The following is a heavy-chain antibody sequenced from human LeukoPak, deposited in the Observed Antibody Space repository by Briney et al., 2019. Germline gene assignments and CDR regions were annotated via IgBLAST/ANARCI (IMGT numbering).Heavy chain of an antibody. CDR2: ISASDGST. CDR3: AKLTSGWFEDF. Sequence: PGWSLRLSCAASGFTFSSYAMTWVRQAPGKGLEWVSAISASDGSTYYVDSVKGRFTISRDFSKNTLFLQMNSLRAEDTAVYYCAKLTSGWFEDFWGQGTLVTVSS. D-gene: IGHD6-19*01. CDR1: GFTFSSYA. V-gene: IGHV3-23*01. J-gene: IGHJ4*02.